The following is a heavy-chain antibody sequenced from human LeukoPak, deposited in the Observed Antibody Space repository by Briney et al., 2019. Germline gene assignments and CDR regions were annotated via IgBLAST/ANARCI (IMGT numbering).Heavy chain of an antibody. D-gene: IGHD5-18*01. Sequence: GGSLRLSCTASGFTFGDYAMSWVRQAPGKGLEWVAVISYDGSNKYYADSVKGRFTISRDNSKNTLYLQMNSLRAEDTAVYYCARAHVDTAMALFDYWGQGTLVTVSS. CDR3: ARAHVDTAMALFDY. CDR1: GFTFGDYA. V-gene: IGHV3-30-3*01. CDR2: ISYDGSNK. J-gene: IGHJ4*02.